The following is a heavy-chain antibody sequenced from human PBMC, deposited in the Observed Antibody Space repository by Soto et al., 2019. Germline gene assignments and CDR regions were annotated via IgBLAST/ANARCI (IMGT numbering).Heavy chain of an antibody. V-gene: IGHV4-61*08. CDR3: ARVPRFSTVVGPRGAYYFDY. D-gene: IGHD2-15*01. Sequence: SETLSLTCTVSGGSVSSGGYYWSWIRQPPGKGLEWIGYIYYSGSTNYNPSLKSRVTISVDTSKNQFSLKLSSVTAADTAVYYCARVPRFSTVVGPRGAYYFDYWGQGTLVTVSS. CDR1: GGSVSSGGYY. CDR2: IYYSGST. J-gene: IGHJ4*02.